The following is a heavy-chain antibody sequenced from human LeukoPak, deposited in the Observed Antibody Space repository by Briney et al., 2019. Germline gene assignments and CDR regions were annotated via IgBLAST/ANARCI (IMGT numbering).Heavy chain of an antibody. D-gene: IGHD2-2*01. V-gene: IGHV3-30*18. CDR1: GFTFSSYG. CDR2: ISYDGSNK. Sequence: GGSLRLSCAASGFTFSSYGMHWVRQAPGKGLEWVAVISYDGSNKYYADSVKGRFTISRDNSKNTLYLQMNSLRAEDTAVYYCAKDDRYCSSTSCSTYWGQGTLATVSS. J-gene: IGHJ4*02. CDR3: AKDDRYCSSTSCSTY.